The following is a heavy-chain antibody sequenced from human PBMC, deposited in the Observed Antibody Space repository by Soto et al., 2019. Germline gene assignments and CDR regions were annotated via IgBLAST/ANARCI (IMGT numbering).Heavy chain of an antibody. J-gene: IGHJ6*02. V-gene: IGHV5-51*01. CDR1: GYGFTSYW. CDR3: ARVVAAAGLPYYYYYGMDV. CDR2: IYPGDSAT. D-gene: IGHD6-13*01. Sequence: GESLKISCKGSGYGFTSYWIGWVRQMPGKGLEWMGIIYPGDSATRYSPSFQGQVTISADNSISTAYLHWSSLKASDPAMYHCARVVAAAGLPYYYYYGMDVWGQGTTVTVSS.